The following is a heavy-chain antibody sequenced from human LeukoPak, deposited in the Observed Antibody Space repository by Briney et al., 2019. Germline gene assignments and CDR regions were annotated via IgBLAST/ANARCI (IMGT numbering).Heavy chain of an antibody. CDR1: GFTFSSNS. J-gene: IGHJ4*02. V-gene: IGHV3-48*04. D-gene: IGHD3-10*01. Sequence: GGSLRLSCAASGFTFSSNSMNWVRQAPGKGLEWVSYISSTGGTIYYADSMKGRFTISRDNAKNSLYLQMNSLRAEDTAVYYCARSGWFGGKFDYWGQGTLVTVSS. CDR2: ISSTGGTI. CDR3: ARSGWFGGKFDY.